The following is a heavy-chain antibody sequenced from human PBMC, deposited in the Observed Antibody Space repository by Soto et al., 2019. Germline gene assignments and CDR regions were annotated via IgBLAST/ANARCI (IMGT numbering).Heavy chain of an antibody. Sequence: PSETLSLTCTVSGGSISTSSYYWGWIRQPPGKGLEWIGSIFYSGTTYYNPSLKSRVTISVDTSKNQFSLKLSSVTVGDTAIYYCARHAILWVPAAIGPWGQGALVPVSS. V-gene: IGHV4-39*01. D-gene: IGHD2-2*01. CDR1: GGSISTSSYY. CDR2: IFYSGTT. J-gene: IGHJ5*02. CDR3: ARHAILWVPAAIGP.